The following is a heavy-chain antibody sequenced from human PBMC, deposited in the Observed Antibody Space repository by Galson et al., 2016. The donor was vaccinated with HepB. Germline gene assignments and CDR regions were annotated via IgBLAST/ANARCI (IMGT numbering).Heavy chain of an antibody. CDR2: IYPGDPDT. CDR3: ARSSATTAVTQICDY. J-gene: IGHJ4*02. CDR1: GYSFASYW. Sequence: QSGAEVTKPGESLKISCKGSGYSFASYWIGWVRQMPGTGLEWVGTIYPGDPDTCYSPSFQGQGTISADKSISTAYLQWSSLKASDTAMYYCARSSATTAVTQICDYWGQGTLVTVSS. D-gene: IGHD4-23*01. V-gene: IGHV5-51*01.